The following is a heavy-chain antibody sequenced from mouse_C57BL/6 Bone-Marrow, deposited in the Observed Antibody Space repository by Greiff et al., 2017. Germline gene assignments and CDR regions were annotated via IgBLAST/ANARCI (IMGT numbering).Heavy chain of an antibody. V-gene: IGHV14-4*01. CDR2: IDPENGDT. CDR3: TPSLSYYSNYVDAY. D-gene: IGHD2-5*01. Sequence: EVQLQQSGAELVRPGASVKLSCTASGFTIKDDYMHWVKQRPEQGLEWIGWIDPENGDTEYASKFQGKATITADTSSNTAYLQLSSLTSEDTAVYYCTPSLSYYSNYVDAYWGQGTLVTVSA. J-gene: IGHJ3*01. CDR1: GFTIKDDY.